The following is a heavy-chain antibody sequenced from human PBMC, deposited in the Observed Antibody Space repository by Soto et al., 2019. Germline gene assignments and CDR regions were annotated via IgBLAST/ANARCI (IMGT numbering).Heavy chain of an antibody. D-gene: IGHD2-21*02. CDR3: AHRTGFDFGGNSGWDY. Sequence: XGPTLLNPTLTLTLTCTFSWFSLITSGVGVGWIRQPPGKALEWLALIYWNADKRYSPSLKSRLTITKDTSKNQVVLTMTNMDPVDTATYYCAHRTGFDFGGNSGWDYWGQGTLVTVSS. J-gene: IGHJ4*02. V-gene: IGHV2-5*01. CDR1: WFSLITSGVG. CDR2: IYWNADK.